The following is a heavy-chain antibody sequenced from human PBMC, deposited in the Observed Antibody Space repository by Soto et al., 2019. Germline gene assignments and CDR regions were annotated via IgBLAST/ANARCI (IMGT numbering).Heavy chain of an antibody. D-gene: IGHD3-10*01. CDR1: GFTVSSNY. Sequence: EVQLVESGGGLIQPGGSLRLSCAASGFTVSSNYMSWVRQAPGKGLEWVSVIYSGGSTYYADSVKGRFTISRDNSKNTLYLQMYSLRAEDTTVYYCARDRDFSGYFDCWGQGTLVTVSS. J-gene: IGHJ4*02. CDR3: ARDRDFSGYFDC. CDR2: IYSGGST. V-gene: IGHV3-53*01.